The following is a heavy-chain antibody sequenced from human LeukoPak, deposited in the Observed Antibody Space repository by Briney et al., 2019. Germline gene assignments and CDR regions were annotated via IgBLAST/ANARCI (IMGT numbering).Heavy chain of an antibody. D-gene: IGHD4-17*01. V-gene: IGHV3-13*01. CDR3: ARGSYGDSTYYGMGV. Sequence: GGSLRLSCAASGFTFSSYDMHWVRQATGKGLEWVSAIGTAGDTYYPGSVKGRFTISRENAKNSLYLQMNSLRAGDTAVYYCARGSYGDSTYYGMGVWGQGTTVTVSS. CDR1: GFTFSSYD. CDR2: IGTAGDT. J-gene: IGHJ6*02.